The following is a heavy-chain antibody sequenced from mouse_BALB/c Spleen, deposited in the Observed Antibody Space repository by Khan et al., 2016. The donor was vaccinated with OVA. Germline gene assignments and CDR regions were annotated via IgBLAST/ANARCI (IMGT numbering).Heavy chain of an antibody. CDR2: INPNTGEP. CDR1: GYTFTNYG. CDR3: AGGYYMYGSWFAD. D-gene: IGHD2-14*01. Sequence: QIQLVQSGPELKKPGASVKISCKASGYTFTNYGMNWVKQAPGKGLKWMGWINPNTGEPTYAEEFKERFAFSLDTSDSTAYLQINDLKHEDTAPYVCAGGYYMYGSWFADWGQGTLVTVSS. J-gene: IGHJ3*01. V-gene: IGHV9-3*02.